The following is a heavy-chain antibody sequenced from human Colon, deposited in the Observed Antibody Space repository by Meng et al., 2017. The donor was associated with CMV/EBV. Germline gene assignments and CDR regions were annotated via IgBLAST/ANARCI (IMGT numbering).Heavy chain of an antibody. Sequence: QLQESGPGLVKPPEPLSLTCTVSGGSISGHYWTWIRRPAGEGLQWLGRIYSNGRIDENYSLRSRVTISVDTSKNQLSLRLTSVTAADTAVYYCGRAGARGVPIDVWGRGTLVTVSS. J-gene: IGHJ1*01. D-gene: IGHD3-10*01. CDR1: GGSISGHY. CDR3: GRAGARGVPIDV. V-gene: IGHV4-4*07. CDR2: IYSNGRI.